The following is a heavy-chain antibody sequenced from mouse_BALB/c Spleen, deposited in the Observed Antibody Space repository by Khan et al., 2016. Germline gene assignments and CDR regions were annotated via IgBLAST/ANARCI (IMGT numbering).Heavy chain of an antibody. CDR2: IRSKSNNYAT. CDR3: VLITTGFAY. Sequence: EVQLVESGGGLVQPKGSLKLSCAASGFTFNTYAMHWVCQAPGKGLEWVARIRSKSNNYATYYADSVKDRFTISRDDSQSMLYLQMNNLKTEDTAMYYCVLITTGFAYWGQGTLVTVSA. D-gene: IGHD1-2*01. CDR1: GFTFNTYA. J-gene: IGHJ3*01. V-gene: IGHV10-3*03.